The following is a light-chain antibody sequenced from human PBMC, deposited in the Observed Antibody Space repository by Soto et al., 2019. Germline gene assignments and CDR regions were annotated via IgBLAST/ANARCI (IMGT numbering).Light chain of an antibody. V-gene: IGKV3-11*01. Sequence: EVVLTQSPVTLSLSPVERATLSCRASQSFRGLLAWYQQKPGQAPRLLIYDAYNSATGIPPRFSGSGSGTDFTLTISSLEPEDSAVYYCQQRHMWPITFGQGTRLEIK. CDR2: DAY. CDR1: QSFRGL. CDR3: QQRHMWPIT. J-gene: IGKJ5*01.